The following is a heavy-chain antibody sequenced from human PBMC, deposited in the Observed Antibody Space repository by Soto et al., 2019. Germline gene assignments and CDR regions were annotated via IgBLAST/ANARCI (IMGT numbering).Heavy chain of an antibody. CDR2: IYYSGST. V-gene: IGHV4-59*01. D-gene: IGHD3-3*01. J-gene: IGHJ6*02. CDR1: GVSISSYY. Sequence: SGTLSPTCPVSGVSISSYYWSWVRPPPGKGLEWIGSIYYSGSTNYNPSLKSRVTISVDTSKNQFSLRLSSVTAADTAVYYCARDSGRMYYDTWSGYDYGMDVWGQGTTVTVSS. CDR3: ARDSGRMYYDTWSGYDYGMDV.